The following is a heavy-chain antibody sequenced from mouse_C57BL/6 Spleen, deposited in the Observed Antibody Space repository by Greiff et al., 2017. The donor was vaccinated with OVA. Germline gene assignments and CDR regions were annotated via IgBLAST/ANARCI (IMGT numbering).Heavy chain of an antibody. V-gene: IGHV1-7*01. D-gene: IGHD2-2*01. CDR2: INPSSGYT. CDR1: GYTFTSYW. CDR3: ATSTMVTTDY. J-gene: IGHJ2*01. Sequence: QVQLQQSGAELAKPGASVKLSCKASGYTFTSYWMHWVKQRPGQGLEWIGYINPSSGYTKYNQKFKDKATLPADKSSSTAYMQLSSLTYEDSAVYYCATSTMVTTDYWGQGTTLTVSS.